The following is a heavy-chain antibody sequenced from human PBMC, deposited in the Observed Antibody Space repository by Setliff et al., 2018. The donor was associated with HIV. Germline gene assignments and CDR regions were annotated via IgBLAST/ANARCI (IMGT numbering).Heavy chain of an antibody. Sequence: PSETLSLTCTVSGASISSSTDYWGWIRQSPGKGLEWIGSRYYSGSTYQNPSLKTRVTMSVDTSKNQFSLKLSSVTAADTAMYYCARGPPLIVAEEDYWGQGTLVTVSS. CDR3: ARGPPLIVAEEDY. CDR1: GASISSSTDY. V-gene: IGHV4-39*01. CDR2: RYYSGST. D-gene: IGHD3-22*01. J-gene: IGHJ4*02.